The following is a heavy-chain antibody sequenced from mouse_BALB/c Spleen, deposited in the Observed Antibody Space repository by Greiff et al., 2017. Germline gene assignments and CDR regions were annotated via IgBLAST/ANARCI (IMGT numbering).Heavy chain of an antibody. CDR3: ATTVVAGDAMDY. CDR2: ISYSGST. D-gene: IGHD1-1*01. Sequence: EVKLVESGPSLVKPSQTLSLTCSVTADSITSGYWNWIRKFPGNKLEYMGYISYSGSTYYNPPLKSRISITRDTSKNQYYLQLNSVTTEDTAAYYCATTVVAGDAMDYGGQGTSVTVSA. CDR1: ADSITSGY. V-gene: IGHV3-8*02. J-gene: IGHJ4*01.